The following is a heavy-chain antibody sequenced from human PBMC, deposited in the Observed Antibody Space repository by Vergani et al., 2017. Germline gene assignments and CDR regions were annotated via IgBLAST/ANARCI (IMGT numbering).Heavy chain of an antibody. Sequence: VQLVESGGGLVQPGGSLRLSCAASGFTVSSNYMSWVRQAPGKGLEWVSYISSSGSTIYYADSVKGRFTISRDNAKNSLYLQMNSLRAEDTAVYYCARVGTEPYDAFDIWGQGIMVTVSS. V-gene: IGHV3-11*01. CDR1: GFTVSSNY. CDR3: ARVGTEPYDAFDI. CDR2: ISSSGSTI. D-gene: IGHD7-27*01. J-gene: IGHJ3*02.